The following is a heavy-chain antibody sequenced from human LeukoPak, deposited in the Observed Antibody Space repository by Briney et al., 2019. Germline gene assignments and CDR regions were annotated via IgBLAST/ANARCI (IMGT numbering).Heavy chain of an antibody. J-gene: IGHJ6*03. CDR3: ATGLVQNHYYYMDV. V-gene: IGHV3-30*02. Sequence: PGGSLRLSCAASEFTFTSLGMHWVRQAPGKGLEWVAFIWFDGSNKYYADSVKGRFTISRDNSKNTLYLQMSSLRAEDTAVYYCATGLVQNHYYYMDVWGKGTTVTVSS. D-gene: IGHD3/OR15-3a*01. CDR2: IWFDGSNK. CDR1: EFTFTSLG.